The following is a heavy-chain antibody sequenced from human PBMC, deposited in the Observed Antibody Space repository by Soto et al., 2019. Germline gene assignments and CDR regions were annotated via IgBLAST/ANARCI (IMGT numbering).Heavy chain of an antibody. V-gene: IGHV4-59*12. CDR2: IYHSGST. J-gene: IGHJ6*03. D-gene: IGHD3-10*01. CDR3: ARGSVTMVRGVIPSVYYYYYYYMDV. Sequence: SETLSLTCTVSGGSISSYYWSWIRQPPGKGLEWIGYIYHSGSTNYNPSLKSRVTISVDTSKNQFSLKLSSVTAADTAVYYCARGSVTMVRGVIPSVYYYYYYYMDVWGKGTTVTVSS. CDR1: GGSISSYY.